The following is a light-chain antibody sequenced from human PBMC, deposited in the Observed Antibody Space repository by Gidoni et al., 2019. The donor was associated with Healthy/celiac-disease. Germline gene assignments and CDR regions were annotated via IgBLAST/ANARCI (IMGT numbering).Light chain of an antibody. V-gene: IGKV3-15*01. CDR1: QSVSSN. Sequence: EIVMTQSPATLSVSPGERATLSCRASQSVSSNLAWYQQKPGQALRLLIYGASTRATGIPARFSGSGSGTEFTLTISSLQSEDFAVYYCQQYNNWPPWTFXQXTKVEIK. CDR3: QQYNNWPPWT. CDR2: GAS. J-gene: IGKJ1*01.